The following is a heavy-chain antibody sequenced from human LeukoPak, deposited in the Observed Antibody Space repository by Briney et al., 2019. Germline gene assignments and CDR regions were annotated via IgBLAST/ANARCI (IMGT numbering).Heavy chain of an antibody. V-gene: IGHV3-43*01. CDR3: AKGNNSISYNFDY. CDR1: GLTYRDFY. CDR2: ISGDGGVT. J-gene: IGHJ4*02. D-gene: IGHD4-11*01. Sequence: GGPLRLFCTPSGLTYRDFYMHGAPQVAGKGLEWVSLISGDGGVTHYGVSVRGRLPISRDNRKNSLHLEMTSQRVENTALYYCAKGNNSISYNFDYWGQGTLVTVSS.